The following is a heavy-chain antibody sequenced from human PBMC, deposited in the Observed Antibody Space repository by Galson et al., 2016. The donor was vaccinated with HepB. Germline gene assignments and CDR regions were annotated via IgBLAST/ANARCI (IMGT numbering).Heavy chain of an antibody. D-gene: IGHD2/OR15-2a*01. CDR3: ARGVQYRFDS. Sequence: SVKVSCKASGYTFTTSGISWVRQAPGQGLEWMGWISTYSGNTKYAQKFQGGLTLTTDSSTTTAYMELRSLRFDDTALYYCARGVQYRFDSWGQGTLVTVSS. CDR1: GYTFTTSG. V-gene: IGHV1-18*01. J-gene: IGHJ4*02. CDR2: ISTYSGNT.